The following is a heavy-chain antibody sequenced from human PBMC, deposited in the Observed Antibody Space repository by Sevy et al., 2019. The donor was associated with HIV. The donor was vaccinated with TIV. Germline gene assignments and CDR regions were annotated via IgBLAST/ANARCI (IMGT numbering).Heavy chain of an antibody. D-gene: IGHD6-13*01. CDR1: GFTFSDYY. CDR2: ISSSSSYT. V-gene: IGHV3-11*06. Sequence: GGSLRLSCAASGFTFSDYYMSWIRQAPGKGLEWVSYISSSSSYTNYADSVKGRFTISRDNAKNSLYLQMNSLRAEDTAVYYCARDKGYSSSWYGDYYYYYGMDVWGQGTTVTVS. CDR3: ARDKGYSSSWYGDYYYYYGMDV. J-gene: IGHJ6*02.